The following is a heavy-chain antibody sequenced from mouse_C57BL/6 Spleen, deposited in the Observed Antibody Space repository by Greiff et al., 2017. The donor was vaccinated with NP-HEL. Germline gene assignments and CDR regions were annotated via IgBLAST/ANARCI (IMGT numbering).Heavy chain of an antibody. D-gene: IGHD1-1*01. J-gene: IGHJ1*03. CDR1: GYTFTSYW. CDR3: ARAGDYYGSSYWYFDV. V-gene: IGHV1-64*01. Sequence: QVQLQQPGAELVKPGASVKLSCKASGYTFTSYWMHWVKQRPGQGLEWIGMIHPNSGSTNYNEKFKRKATLTVDKSSSTAYMQLSSLTSEDSAVYYCARAGDYYGSSYWYFDVWGTGTTVTVSS. CDR2: IHPNSGST.